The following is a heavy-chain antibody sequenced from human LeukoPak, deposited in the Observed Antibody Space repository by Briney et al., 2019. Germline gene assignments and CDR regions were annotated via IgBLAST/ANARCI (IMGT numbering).Heavy chain of an antibody. CDR3: ARGRSNNYFDY. CDR1: GFTFSSYS. Sequence: GGSLRLSCAASGFTFSSYSMNWVRQPQGQGMGWVSYISSSSSIIYYADSVKGRFIISRDNAKNSLYLLMNSLRAEDTALYYCARGRSNNYFDYWGQGALVTVSS. CDR2: ISSSSSII. J-gene: IGHJ4*02. V-gene: IGHV3-48*01. D-gene: IGHD4-11*01.